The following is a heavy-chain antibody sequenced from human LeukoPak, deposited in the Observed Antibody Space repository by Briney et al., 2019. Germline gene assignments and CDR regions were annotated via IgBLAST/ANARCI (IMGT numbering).Heavy chain of an antibody. V-gene: IGHV3-21*01. CDR3: ARDRGGNWFDP. CDR1: GFTFSSYS. CDR2: ISSSSSYI. Sequence: GSLRLSCAASGFTFSSYSMNWVRQAPGKGLEWVSSISSSSSYIYYADSVKGRFTISRDNAKNSLYLQMNSLRAEDTAVYYCARDRGGNWFDPWGQGTLVTVSS. J-gene: IGHJ5*02.